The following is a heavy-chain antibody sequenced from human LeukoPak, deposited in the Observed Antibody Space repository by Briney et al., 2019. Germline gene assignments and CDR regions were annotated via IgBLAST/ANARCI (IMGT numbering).Heavy chain of an antibody. D-gene: IGHD6-19*01. J-gene: IGHJ4*02. CDR1: GGSISSDY. CDR2: IYYSGST. Sequence: PSETLSLTCTVSGGSISSDYWSWIRQPPGKGLEWIGYIYYSGSTNYNPSLKSRVTISVDTSKNQFSLKLTSVTAADTAVYYCARRRGTSGIIDYWGQGTLVTVSS. V-gene: IGHV4-59*08. CDR3: ARRRGTSGIIDY.